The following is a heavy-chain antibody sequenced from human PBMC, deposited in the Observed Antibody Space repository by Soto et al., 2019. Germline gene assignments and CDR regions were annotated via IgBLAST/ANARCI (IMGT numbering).Heavy chain of an antibody. J-gene: IGHJ4*02. CDR3: AHRRTLQFDY. V-gene: IGHV2-5*02. CDR1: GFSLSTTGVG. Sequence: QITLKESGPPLVKPTQTLTLTCTFSGFSLSTTGVGVGWIRQPPEKALEWLALIYWDDDKRYSPSLKSRLTISKDTSKNQVVLTMTNMDPVDTATYFCAHRRTLQFDYWGQGALVTVSS. CDR2: IYWDDDK.